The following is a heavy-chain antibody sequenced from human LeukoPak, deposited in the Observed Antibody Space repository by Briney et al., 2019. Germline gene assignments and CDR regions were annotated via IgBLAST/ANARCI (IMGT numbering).Heavy chain of an antibody. V-gene: IGHV4-39*07. D-gene: IGHD3-3*01. CDR2: IYYSGST. J-gene: IGHJ4*02. Sequence: SETLSLTCTVSGGSISSSSYYWGWNRQPPGKGLEWIGSIYYSGSTYYNPSLKSRVTISVDTSKNQFSLKLSSVTAADTAVYYSARGGSYYDFWSGYYGDYWGQGTLVTVSS. CDR3: ARGGSYYDFWSGYYGDY. CDR1: GGSISSSSYY.